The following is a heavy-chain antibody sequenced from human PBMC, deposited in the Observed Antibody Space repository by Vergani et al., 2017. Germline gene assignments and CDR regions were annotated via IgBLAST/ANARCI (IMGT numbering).Heavy chain of an antibody. CDR3: ARSEDSSGLAFDI. V-gene: IGHV1-69*02. D-gene: IGHD3-22*01. J-gene: IGHJ3*02. CDR2: IIPILGIA. CDR1: GGTFSSYT. Sequence: QVQLVQSGAEVKKPGSSVKVSCKASGGTFSSYTISWVRQAPGQGLEWMGRIIPILGIANYAQKFQGRVTMTRDTSTSTVYMELSSLRSEDTAVYYCARSEDSSGLAFDIWGQGTMVTVSS.